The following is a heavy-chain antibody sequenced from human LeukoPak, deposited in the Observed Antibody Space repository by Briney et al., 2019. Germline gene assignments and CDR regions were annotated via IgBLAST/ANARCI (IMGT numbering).Heavy chain of an antibody. CDR1: GGSIGGAVYS. V-gene: IGHV4-30-2*01. CDR2: IFHTGNT. CDR3: ARAPRRYYYYYMDV. J-gene: IGHJ6*03. Sequence: SETLSLTCAVSGGSIGGAVYSWNWIRQPPGKGLEWLGYIFHTGNTYYSPSLKSRVTISVDTSKNQFSLKLSSVTAADTAVYYCARAPRRYYYYYMDVWGKGTTVTVSS.